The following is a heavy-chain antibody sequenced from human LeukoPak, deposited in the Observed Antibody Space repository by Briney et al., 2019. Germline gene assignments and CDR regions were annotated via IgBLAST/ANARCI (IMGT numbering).Heavy chain of an antibody. D-gene: IGHD6-19*01. Sequence: SETLSLTCTVSGGSISSSSYYWGWIRQPPGKGLEWNGSIYYSGSTYYNPSPKSRVTISVDTSKNQFSLKLSSVTAADTAVYYCARSAIAVAGMFDYWGQGTLVTVSS. CDR1: GGSISSSSYY. J-gene: IGHJ4*02. CDR2: IYYSGST. V-gene: IGHV4-39*01. CDR3: ARSAIAVAGMFDY.